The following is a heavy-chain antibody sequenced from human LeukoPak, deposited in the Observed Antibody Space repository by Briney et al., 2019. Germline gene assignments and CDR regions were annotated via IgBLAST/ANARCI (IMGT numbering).Heavy chain of an antibody. V-gene: IGHV3-20*04. CDR1: GFTVNNAW. D-gene: IGHD3-10*02. CDR3: AELGITMIGGV. Sequence: GGSLRLSCAASGFTVNNAWMSWVRQAPGKGLEWVSGINWNGGSTGYADSVKGRFTISRDNAKNSLYLQMNSLRAEDTAVYYCAELGITMIGGVWGKGTTVTISS. CDR2: INWNGGST. J-gene: IGHJ6*04.